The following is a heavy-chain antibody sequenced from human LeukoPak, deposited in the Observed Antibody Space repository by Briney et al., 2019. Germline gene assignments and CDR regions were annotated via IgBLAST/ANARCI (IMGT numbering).Heavy chain of an antibody. CDR3: ARTYYDSTEDY. Sequence: SETLSLTCTVSGGSISSSSDYWGWIRQPPGKGLEWIGRIYYSGSTYHNPSLKSRITISVDTSKNQFSLKLSSVTAADTAVYYCARTYYDSTEDYWGQGTLVTVSS. CDR2: IYYSGST. J-gene: IGHJ4*02. D-gene: IGHD3-22*01. CDR1: GGSISSSSDY. V-gene: IGHV4-39*07.